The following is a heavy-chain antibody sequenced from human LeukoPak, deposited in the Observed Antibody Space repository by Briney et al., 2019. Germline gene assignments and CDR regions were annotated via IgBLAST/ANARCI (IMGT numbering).Heavy chain of an antibody. V-gene: IGHV1-69*13. D-gene: IGHD6-13*01. CDR3: ARAKAAAGPNFDY. CDR2: IIPIFGTA. Sequence: ASVKVSCKASGGTFSSYAISWVRQAPGQGLEWMGGIIPIFGTANYAQKFQGRVTITADESTSTAYMELSSLRSEDTAVYYCARAKAAAGPNFDYWGQGTLVTVSS. J-gene: IGHJ4*02. CDR1: GGTFSSYA.